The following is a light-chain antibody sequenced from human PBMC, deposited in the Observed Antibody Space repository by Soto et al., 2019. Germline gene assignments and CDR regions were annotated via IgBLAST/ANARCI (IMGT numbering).Light chain of an antibody. V-gene: IGKV1-9*01. CDR1: QDINTY. Sequence: DIPLTQSPSFLSASVGDRVTITCRASQDINTYLAWYQQKPGKAPKLLIFAASTLQNGVPSRFSGSGSGTKFTVTITSLQPEDFATYYCQQRKSYPITFGQGTRLEMK. J-gene: IGKJ5*01. CDR2: AAS. CDR3: QQRKSYPIT.